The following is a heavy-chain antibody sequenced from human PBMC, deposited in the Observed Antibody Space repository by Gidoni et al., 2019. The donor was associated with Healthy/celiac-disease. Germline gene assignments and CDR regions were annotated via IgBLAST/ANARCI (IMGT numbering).Heavy chain of an antibody. D-gene: IGHD2-15*01. Sequence: QVQLQESGPGLVKPSETLSLTCTVSGGSISSYYWSWIRQPAGKGLEWIGRIYTSGSTNYNPSLKSRVTMSVDTSKNQFSLKLSSVTAADTAVYYCARDSEGYCSGGSCYPPPGGWFDPWGQGTLVTVSS. J-gene: IGHJ5*02. V-gene: IGHV4-4*07. CDR2: IYTSGST. CDR3: ARDSEGYCSGGSCYPPPGGWFDP. CDR1: GGSISSYY.